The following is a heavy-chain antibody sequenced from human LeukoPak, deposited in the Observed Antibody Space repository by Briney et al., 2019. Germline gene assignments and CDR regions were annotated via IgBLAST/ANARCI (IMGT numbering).Heavy chain of an antibody. CDR2: ISYDATNK. CDR1: VFTFNTYA. V-gene: IGHV3-30*04. CDR3: TRDSGNSDFDY. J-gene: IGHJ4*02. D-gene: IGHD6-19*01. Sequence: GGSLRLSCAASVFTFNTYAIHLVRQAPGKGLEWVAGISYDATNKFYVDSVKGRFTISRDNSKNTLYLQMNSLRAEDTAVYYCTRDSGNSDFDYWGQGALVTVSS.